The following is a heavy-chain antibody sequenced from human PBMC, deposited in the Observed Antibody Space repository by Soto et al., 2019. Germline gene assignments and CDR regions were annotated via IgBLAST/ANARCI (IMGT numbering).Heavy chain of an antibody. CDR2: ISWNSVII. J-gene: IGHJ5*02. V-gene: IGHV3-9*01. Sequence: EVQLVESGGGLAQPGWSRRLSCAASGFNFDDHAMHWVRQSPGKGLERVSGISWNSVIINYADSVKSGFTISRDNAKSTLYLQMNNLRPADTAMYFCVRFSGSQPRACWFDPWGQGTLVSVS. CDR3: VRFSGSQPRACWFDP. CDR1: GFNFDDHA. D-gene: IGHD1-26*01.